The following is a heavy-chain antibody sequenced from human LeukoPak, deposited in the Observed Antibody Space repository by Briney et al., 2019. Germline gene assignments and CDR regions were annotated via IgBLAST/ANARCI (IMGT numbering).Heavy chain of an antibody. CDR2: INHSGST. CDR1: GGSISSYY. J-gene: IGHJ6*02. V-gene: IGHV4-34*01. CDR3: ASSERGYSYGYYYYGMDV. Sequence: SSETLSLTCTVSGGSISSYYWSWIRQPPGKGLEWIGEINHSGSTNYNPSLKSRVTISVDTSKNQFSLKLSSVTAADTAVYYCASSERGYSYGYYYYGMDVWGQGTTVTVSS. D-gene: IGHD5-18*01.